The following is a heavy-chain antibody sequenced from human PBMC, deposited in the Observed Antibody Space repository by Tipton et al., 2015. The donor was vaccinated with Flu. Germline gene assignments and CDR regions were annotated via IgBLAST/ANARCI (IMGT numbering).Heavy chain of an antibody. CDR1: GGSFSGYY. Sequence: TLSLTCAVYGGSFSGYYWSWVRQPPGKGLEWIGEMKDSGTANYNPSLKSRVTTSVDTSKNQFCLRVSSVTAADTAVYYCARRDYSNYVSDPKNWFDPWGQGTLVTVSS. CDR3: ARRDYSNYVSDPKNWFDP. D-gene: IGHD4-11*01. V-gene: IGHV4-34*01. J-gene: IGHJ5*02. CDR2: MKDSGTA.